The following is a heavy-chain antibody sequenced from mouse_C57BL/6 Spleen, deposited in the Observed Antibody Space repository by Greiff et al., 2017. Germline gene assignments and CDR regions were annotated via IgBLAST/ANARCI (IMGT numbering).Heavy chain of an antibody. D-gene: IGHD1-1*01. J-gene: IGHJ2*01. Sequence: QVQLQQPGTELVKPGASVKMSCKASGYTFTSYWMHWVKQRPGQGLEWIGNINPSNGGTNYNEKFKSKATLTVDKSSSTAYMQLSSLTSEDSAVYYWATTVYGSVSYFDGWGQGTTLTVSS. CDR3: ATTVYGSVSYFDG. CDR2: INPSNGGT. V-gene: IGHV1-53*01. CDR1: GYTFTSYW.